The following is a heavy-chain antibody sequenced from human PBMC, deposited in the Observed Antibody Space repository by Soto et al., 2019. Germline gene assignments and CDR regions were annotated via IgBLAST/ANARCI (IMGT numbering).Heavy chain of an antibody. D-gene: IGHD4-17*01. J-gene: IGHJ5*02. CDR1: GGSINSGAYY. CDR2: IYSSGST. Sequence: QVQLQESGPGLVKPSQTLSLTCTVSGGSINSGAYYWSWIRQPPGKGLAWIGYIYSSGSTYSNPSHQTRVSISAETSKHQFSLKLSSVTAPETPVYYCARATRLVTVTTTWFAPWEQGTLVNFSS. V-gene: IGHV4-30-4*01. CDR3: ARATRLVTVTTTWFAP.